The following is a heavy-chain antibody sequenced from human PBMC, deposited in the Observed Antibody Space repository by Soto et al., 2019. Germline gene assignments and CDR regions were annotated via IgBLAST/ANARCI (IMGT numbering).Heavy chain of an antibody. CDR2: INGDGSST. D-gene: IGHD3-10*01. V-gene: IGHV3-74*01. CDR3: ARHYSSGTYSVDY. Sequence: EVQLVESGGDLVQPGGSLRLSCAASGFTFSNYLMHWVRQAPGKGLVWVSRINGDGSSTSYANSVKGRFTISRDNAKKTMYMQMNSLRDEDTAVYYCARHYSSGTYSVDYWGQGTLVTVAS. CDR1: GFTFSNYL. J-gene: IGHJ4*02.